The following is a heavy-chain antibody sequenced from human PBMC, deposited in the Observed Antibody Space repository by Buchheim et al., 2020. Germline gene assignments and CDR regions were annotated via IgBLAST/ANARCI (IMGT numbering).Heavy chain of an antibody. CDR1: GASISSGGHC. Sequence: QVQLQESGPGLVKPSQTLSLTCSVSGASISSGGHCWSWIRQHPEKGLEWIGYIYSSGNTYYNPSLKSRLTISVDTSKNQFSLRLSSVTAADTAVYYCARGPKYCSGGSCYSPDFDYWGQGTL. V-gene: IGHV4-31*03. CDR2: IYSSGNT. D-gene: IGHD2-15*01. CDR3: ARGPKYCSGGSCYSPDFDY. J-gene: IGHJ4*02.